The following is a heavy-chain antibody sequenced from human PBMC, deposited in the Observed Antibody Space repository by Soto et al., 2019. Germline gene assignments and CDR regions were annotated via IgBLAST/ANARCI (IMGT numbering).Heavy chain of an antibody. CDR1: GFTFSSYW. J-gene: IGHJ6*02. CDR3: ARDDRIQLWSRRYYYYYGMDV. CDR2: IKQDGSEK. V-gene: IGHV3-7*01. D-gene: IGHD5-18*01. Sequence: EVQLVESGGGLVQPGGSLRLSCAASGFTFSSYWMSWVRQAPGKGLEWVANIKQDGSEKYYVDSVKGRFTISRDNAKNSLYLQMNSLRAEDTAVYYCARDDRIQLWSRRYYYYYGMDVWGQGTTVTVSS.